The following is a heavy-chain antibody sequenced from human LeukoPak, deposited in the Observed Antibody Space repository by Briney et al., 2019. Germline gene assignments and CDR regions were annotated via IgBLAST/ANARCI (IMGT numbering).Heavy chain of an antibody. V-gene: IGHV3-9*01. J-gene: IGHJ4*02. CDR2: ISWNSSSI. D-gene: IGHD1-14*01. Sequence: GGSLTLSCAASGFTFDDYDLHWVRQAPGKGLEWVSGISWNSSSIGYADSVKGRFTIARDNAKNSLSLQMNSLRAEDTAVYYCAREPEPGGLDYWGQGTLVTVSS. CDR1: GFTFDDYD. CDR3: AREPEPGGLDY.